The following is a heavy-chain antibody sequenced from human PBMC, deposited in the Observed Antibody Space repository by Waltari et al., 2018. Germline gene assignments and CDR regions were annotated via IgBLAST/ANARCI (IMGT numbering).Heavy chain of an antibody. V-gene: IGHV3-72*01. CDR3: ARDTAAALDY. J-gene: IGHJ4*02. D-gene: IGHD6-25*01. CDR2: TKHKAENYNT. Sequence: EVQLVESGGGLVQPGGSVTLFCAASGFTFTNHYMNWVRQAPGRGLERIGRTKHKAENYNTDYAGSVQGRFSVSRDDSRNSLFLQMNSLETEDTAVYYCARDTAAALDYWGQGTLVTVSS. CDR1: GFTFTNHY.